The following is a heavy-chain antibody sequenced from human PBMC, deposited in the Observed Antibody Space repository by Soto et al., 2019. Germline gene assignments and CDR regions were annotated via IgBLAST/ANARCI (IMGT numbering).Heavy chain of an antibody. Sequence: PSETLSLTCTVSGGSISSGGYYWSWIRQHPGKGLEWIGYIYYSGSTYYNPSLKSRVTISVDTSKNQFSLKLSSVTAADTAVYYCARGFIAAAGRVYYYYGMDVWGQGTTVTVSS. J-gene: IGHJ6*02. CDR3: ARGFIAAAGRVYYYYGMDV. V-gene: IGHV4-31*03. CDR1: GGSISSGGYY. D-gene: IGHD6-13*01. CDR2: IYYSGST.